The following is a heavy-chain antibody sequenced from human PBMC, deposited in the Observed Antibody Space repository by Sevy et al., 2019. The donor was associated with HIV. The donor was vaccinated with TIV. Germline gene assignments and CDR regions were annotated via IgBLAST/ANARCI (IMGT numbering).Heavy chain of an antibody. V-gene: IGHV3-74*01. CDR1: GFTFTNYC. D-gene: IGHD2-8*01. J-gene: IGHJ4*02. Sequence: GGSLRLSCAASGFTFTNYCMHWVRQAPGKGLVWVSRVDNDGTGTNYADSVKGRFTISRDNAKNTVYLQMNSLRAEDTAVYYCTRDMYGIDYWGQGTLVTVSS. CDR2: VDNDGTGT. CDR3: TRDMYGIDY.